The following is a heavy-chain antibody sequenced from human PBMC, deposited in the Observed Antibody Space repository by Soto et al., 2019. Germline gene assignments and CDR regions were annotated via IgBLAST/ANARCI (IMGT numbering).Heavy chain of an antibody. D-gene: IGHD6-13*01. CDR1: GFTFDDYT. J-gene: IGHJ4*02. V-gene: IGHV3-43*01. CDR3: AKDMGQQLYYFDY. CDR2: ISWDGGST. Sequence: GSLRLSCAASGFTFDDYTMHWVRQAPGKGLEWVSLISWDGGSTYYADSVKGRFTISRDNSKNSLYLQMNSLRTEDTALYYCAKDMGQQLYYFDYWGQGTLVTVSS.